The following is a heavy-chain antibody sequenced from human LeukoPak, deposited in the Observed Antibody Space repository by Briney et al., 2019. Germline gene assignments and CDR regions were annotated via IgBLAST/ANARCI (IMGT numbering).Heavy chain of an antibody. J-gene: IGHJ4*02. D-gene: IGHD5-18*01. CDR3: TKDRSYGRSYFDY. Sequence: PGGSMSLSCSASGFTVSNNYMSSVRQAPRKELEWVSVIYSGGSTYYAVSVKGRFTVSRDNSKNTLYLQMNSLRIEDTAVYYCTKDRSYGRSYFDYWGQGTLVTVAS. V-gene: IGHV3-66*02. CDR2: IYSGGST. CDR1: GFTVSNNY.